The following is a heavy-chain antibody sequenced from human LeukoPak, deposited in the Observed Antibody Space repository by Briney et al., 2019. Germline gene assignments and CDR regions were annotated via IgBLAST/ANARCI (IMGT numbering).Heavy chain of an antibody. J-gene: IGHJ3*02. Sequence: ASVKVSCKASGGTFSSYAISWVRQAPGQGLEWMGRIIPILGIANYAQKFQGRVTITADKSTSTAYMELSSLRSEDTAVYYCARDLVELRNAFGIWGQGTMVTVSS. CDR1: GGTFSSYA. CDR2: IIPILGIA. D-gene: IGHD1-26*01. V-gene: IGHV1-69*04. CDR3: ARDLVELRNAFGI.